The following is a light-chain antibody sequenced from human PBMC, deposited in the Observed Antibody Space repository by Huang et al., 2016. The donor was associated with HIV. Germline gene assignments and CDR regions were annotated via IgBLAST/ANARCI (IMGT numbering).Light chain of an antibody. CDR3: QQRLTLIP. V-gene: IGKV3-11*01. J-gene: IGKJ5*01. CDR2: DAF. Sequence: DIVLTQSPDTLSLSPGQRASLFCRASHHIGSSLAWYQNKPGQAPRLLLYDAFNRSTDIAARFSGSWSGTDFTLTISSLKVEDFAFYYCQQRLTLIPFGQGMRLE. CDR1: HHIGSS.